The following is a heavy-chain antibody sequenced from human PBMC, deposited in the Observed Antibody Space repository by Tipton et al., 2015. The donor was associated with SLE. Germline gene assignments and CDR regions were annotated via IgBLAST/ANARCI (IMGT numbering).Heavy chain of an antibody. V-gene: IGHV4-39*07. Sequence: TLSLTCIVSGGSITTRSYYWGWSRQPPGKGLEWIASISYSGATYYNPSLKSRVTISADTSKNQFSLKLTSVTVADTAVYYCTRGGRGDGANPFDPWGQGTLVTVSS. D-gene: IGHD4/OR15-4a*01. CDR2: ISYSGAT. CDR1: GGSITTRSYY. J-gene: IGHJ5*02. CDR3: TRGGRGDGANPFDP.